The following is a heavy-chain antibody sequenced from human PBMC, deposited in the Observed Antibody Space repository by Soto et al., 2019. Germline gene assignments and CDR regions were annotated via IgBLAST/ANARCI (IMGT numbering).Heavy chain of an antibody. CDR2: IYRSGST. CDR1: GESVRNQD. J-gene: IGHJ6*03. CDR3: ARTLDYGHMDV. V-gene: IGHV4-4*09. Sequence: SERPALTCTVSGESVRNQDWSWIRQNPGRGLEWIGYIYRSGSTKYNPSLKSRLTISVDTSKKQFSLKLSSVTAADTAVYYCARTLDYGHMDVWGKGTTVTVSS. D-gene: IGHD3-16*01.